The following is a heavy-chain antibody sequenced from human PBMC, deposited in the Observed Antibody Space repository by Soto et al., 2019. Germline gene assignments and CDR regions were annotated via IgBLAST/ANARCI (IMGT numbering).Heavy chain of an antibody. D-gene: IGHD2-15*01. V-gene: IGHV1-69*01. CDR2: IIPIFGTA. CDR3: ARSPLRYCSGGSCYFDAFDI. Sequence: QVQLVQSGAEVKKPGSSVKVSCKASGGTFSSYAISWVRQAPGQGLEWMGGIIPIFGTANYALKFQGRVTITADESTSTAYMELSSLRSEDTAVYYCARSPLRYCSGGSCYFDAFDIWGQGTMVTVSS. J-gene: IGHJ3*02. CDR1: GGTFSSYA.